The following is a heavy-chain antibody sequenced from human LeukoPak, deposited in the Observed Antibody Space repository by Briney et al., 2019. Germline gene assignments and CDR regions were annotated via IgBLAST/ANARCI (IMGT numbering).Heavy chain of an antibody. D-gene: IGHD3-22*01. CDR1: GGSISSSSYY. Sequence: SETLSLTCTVSGGSISSSSYYWGWIRQPPGKGLEWIGSIYYNGSTYYNPSLKSRVTISVDTSKNQFSLKLSSVTAADTAVYYCARYRVADDSSGYYYYYYYMDVWGKGTTVTVSS. J-gene: IGHJ6*03. V-gene: IGHV4-39*01. CDR3: ARYRVADDSSGYYYYYYYMDV. CDR2: IYYNGST.